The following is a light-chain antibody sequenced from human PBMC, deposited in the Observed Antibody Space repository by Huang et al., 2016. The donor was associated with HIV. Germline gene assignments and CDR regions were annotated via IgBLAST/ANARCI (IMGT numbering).Light chain of an antibody. J-gene: IGKJ4*01. Sequence: IVLTQSPLSLPVTPGETASISCRSSQSLLHINGYTFLDWYLQKPGQSPQLLIHLGCNRASGVPDRVSGSGSATDFTLKISRVEAEDVGVYYCMQALQTPPTFGGGTRVEIK. CDR3: MQALQTPPT. CDR2: LGC. CDR1: QSLLHINGYTF. V-gene: IGKV2-28*01.